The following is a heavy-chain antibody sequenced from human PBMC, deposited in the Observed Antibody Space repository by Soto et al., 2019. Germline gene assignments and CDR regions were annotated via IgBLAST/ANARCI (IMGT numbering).Heavy chain of an antibody. CDR1: GGSVSSGSYY. CDR3: ARDRALMVRGLSLELRGMDF. CDR2: IYYSGST. V-gene: IGHV4-61*01. Sequence: SETLSLTCTVSGGSVSSGSYYWSWIRQPPGKGLEWIGYIYYSGSTNYNPSLKSRVTISVDTSKNQFSLKLSSVTAADTAVYYCARDRALMVRGLSLELRGMDFPGQAIIVTVSS. D-gene: IGHD3-10*01. J-gene: IGHJ6*02.